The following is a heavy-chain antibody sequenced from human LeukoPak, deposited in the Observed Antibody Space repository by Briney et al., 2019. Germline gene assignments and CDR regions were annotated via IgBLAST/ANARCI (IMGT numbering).Heavy chain of an antibody. J-gene: IGHJ3*02. V-gene: IGHV4-38-2*02. CDR3: ARDSGSYRQGPPDAFDI. CDR2: IYHSGST. Sequence: SETLSLTCTVSGYSISSGYYWGWIRQPPGKGLEWIGSIYHSGSTYYNPSLKSRVTISVDTSKNQFSLKLSSVTAADTAAYYCARDSGSYRQGPPDAFDIWGQGTMVTVSS. D-gene: IGHD1-26*01. CDR1: GYSISSGYY.